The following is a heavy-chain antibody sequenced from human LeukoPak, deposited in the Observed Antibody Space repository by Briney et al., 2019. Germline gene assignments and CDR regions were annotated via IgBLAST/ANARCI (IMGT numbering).Heavy chain of an antibody. J-gene: IGHJ4*02. CDR2: IYHSGTT. CDR3: ARADIAVAGTNFDY. V-gene: IGHV4-38-2*02. Sequence: SETLSLTCTVSGYSINSGYYWGWIRQPPGKGLEWIGSIYHSGTTYYNPSLKSRVTISVDTSKNQFSLKLNSVTAADTAIYYCARADIAVAGTNFDYWGQGTLVTVSS. CDR1: GYSINSGYY. D-gene: IGHD6-19*01.